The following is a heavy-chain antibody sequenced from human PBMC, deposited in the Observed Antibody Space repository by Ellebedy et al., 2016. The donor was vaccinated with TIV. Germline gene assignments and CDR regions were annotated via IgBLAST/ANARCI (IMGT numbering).Heavy chain of an antibody. Sequence: GESLKISCAASGFTFTNYGMSWVRQAPGKGLEWVSAISGSGSSTYYADSVEGRFTISRDNFKNTLYLQMNSLRVEDPAVDYCAKFRGFLWFGDFTDYWGQGTLVTVSS. D-gene: IGHD3-10*01. CDR3: AKFRGFLWFGDFTDY. CDR2: ISGSGSST. V-gene: IGHV3-23*01. J-gene: IGHJ4*02. CDR1: GFTFTNYG.